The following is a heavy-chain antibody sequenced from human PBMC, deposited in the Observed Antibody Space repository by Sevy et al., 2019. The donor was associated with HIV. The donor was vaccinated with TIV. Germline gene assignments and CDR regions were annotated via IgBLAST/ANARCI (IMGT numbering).Heavy chain of an antibody. J-gene: IGHJ5*02. D-gene: IGHD1-26*01. CDR3: ATGIPEWELGGHWFDP. CDR2: TYYRSKWYN. V-gene: IGHV6-1*01. Sequence: KQSQTLSLTCAISGDSVSSNSAAWNWIRQSPSRGLEWLGRTYYRSKWYNDYAESVKSRISINPDTSKNQFSLQLNSVTPEDTAVYFCATGIPEWELGGHWFDPWGQGTLVTVSS. CDR1: GDSVSSNSAA.